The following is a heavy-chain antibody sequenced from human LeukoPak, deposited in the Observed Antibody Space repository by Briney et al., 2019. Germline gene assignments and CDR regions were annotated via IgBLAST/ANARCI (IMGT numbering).Heavy chain of an antibody. Sequence: SETLSLTCTVSGGSISSYYWSWIRQPPGKGLEWIGYIYYSGSTNYNPSLKSRLTISVDTSKNQFSLKLSSVTAADTAVYYCARIRLRGRFDPWGQGTLVTVSS. CDR1: GGSISSYY. CDR2: IYYSGST. D-gene: IGHD2-15*01. J-gene: IGHJ5*02. CDR3: ARIRLRGRFDP. V-gene: IGHV4-59*01.